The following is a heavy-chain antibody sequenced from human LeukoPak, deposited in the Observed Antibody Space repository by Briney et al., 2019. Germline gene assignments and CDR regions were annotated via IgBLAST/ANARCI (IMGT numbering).Heavy chain of an antibody. D-gene: IGHD5-18*01. CDR2: INPNSGGT. Sequence: ASVKVSCKASGYTFTGYYVHWVRQAPGQGLEWMGRINPNSGGTNYAQKFQGRVTMTRDTSISTAYMELSRLRSDDTAVYYCARVDTAMVTFIDYWGQGTLVTVSS. CDR1: GYTFTGYY. CDR3: ARVDTAMVTFIDY. J-gene: IGHJ4*02. V-gene: IGHV1-2*06.